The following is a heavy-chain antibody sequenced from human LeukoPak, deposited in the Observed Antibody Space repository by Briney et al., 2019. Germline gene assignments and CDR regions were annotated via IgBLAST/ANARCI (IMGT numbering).Heavy chain of an antibody. J-gene: IGHJ4*02. D-gene: IGHD6-19*01. V-gene: IGHV4-39*01. CDR3: ARTAGVAVAGSRQYFDY. Sequence: SETLSLTYTVSGGLISSSSYYWGWIRQPPEKGLEWIGSFYYSGSTYYHPSLKSRVTISVDTSKNQFSLNLSSVTAADTAVYYCARTAGVAVAGSRQYFDYWGQGTLVTVSS. CDR1: GGLISSSSYY. CDR2: FYYSGST.